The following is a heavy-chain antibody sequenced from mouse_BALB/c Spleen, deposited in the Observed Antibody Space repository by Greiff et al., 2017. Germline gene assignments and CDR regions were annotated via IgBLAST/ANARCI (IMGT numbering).Heavy chain of an antibody. CDR2: IYPGNVNT. CDR3: ARYGGAMDD. D-gene: IGHD1-1*02. V-gene: IGHV1S56*01. CDR1: GYTFTSYY. Sequence: QVQLQQSGPELVKPGASVRISCKASGYTFTSYYIHWVKQRPGQGLEWIGWIYPGNVNTKYNEKFKGKATLTADKSSSTAYMQLSSLTSEDSAVYFCARYGGAMDDWGQGTSVTVSS. J-gene: IGHJ4*01.